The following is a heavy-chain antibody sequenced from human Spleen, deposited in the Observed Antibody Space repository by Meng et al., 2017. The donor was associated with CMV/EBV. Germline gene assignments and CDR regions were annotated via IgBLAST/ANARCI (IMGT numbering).Heavy chain of an antibody. Sequence: SETLSLTCTVSGGSISSSSYYWGWIRQPLGKGLEWIGSIYYSGSTYYNPSLKSRVTISVDTSKNQFSLKLSSVTAADTAVYYCVRDRVSYDILTGYPYGMDVWGQGTTVTVSS. CDR3: VRDRVSYDILTGYPYGMDV. V-gene: IGHV4-39*07. D-gene: IGHD3-9*01. CDR2: IYYSGST. CDR1: GGSISSSSYY. J-gene: IGHJ6*02.